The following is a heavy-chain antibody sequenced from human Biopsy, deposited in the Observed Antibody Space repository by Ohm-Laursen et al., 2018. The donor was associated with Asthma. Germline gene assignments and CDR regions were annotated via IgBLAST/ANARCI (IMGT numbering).Heavy chain of an antibody. J-gene: IGHJ3*02. CDR1: GFTVSTNG. CDR3: ARAYGGSFFSGSFDI. Sequence: GSLRLSCTASGFTVSTNGMSWVRQPPGKGLEWVSGIYSGGGTYYADSAQGRVTISRNNAKNTLSLQMDSLTAEDTAVYYFARAYGGSFFSGSFDIWGQGTMVTVSS. D-gene: IGHD4-23*01. CDR2: IYSGGGT. V-gene: IGHV3-53*01.